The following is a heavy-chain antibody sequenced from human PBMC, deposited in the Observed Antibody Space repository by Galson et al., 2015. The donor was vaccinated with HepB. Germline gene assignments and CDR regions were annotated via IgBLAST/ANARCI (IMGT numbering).Heavy chain of an antibody. CDR3: ARFPKRWVESLRRTGDYSDL. CDR2: IYYFGTT. J-gene: IGHJ4*02. V-gene: IGHV4-59*01. Sequence: SETLSLTCTVSGGSISGFYWSWIRRPPGKGLEWIGNIYYFGTTNYNPSLKSRVTLSVVTSKNQFSLKLTSVTAADPAVYYCARFPKRWVESLRRTGDYSDLWGQGTLVTVSS. CDR1: GGSISGFY. D-gene: IGHD5-24*01.